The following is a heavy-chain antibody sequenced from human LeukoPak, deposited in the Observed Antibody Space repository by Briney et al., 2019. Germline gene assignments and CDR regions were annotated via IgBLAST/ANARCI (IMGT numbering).Heavy chain of an antibody. Sequence: PGGSLRLSCAASGFTFSSHWMIWVRQAPGRGLEWVANIRQDGTEIYYVDSVKGRFTTSRDNAKNSLYLQMNSLRADDTAVYYCARCSSRRSASDYWGQGTLVTVSS. CDR1: GFTFSSHW. CDR3: ARCSSRRSASDY. J-gene: IGHJ4*02. V-gene: IGHV3-7*01. CDR2: IRQDGTEI. D-gene: IGHD3-10*02.